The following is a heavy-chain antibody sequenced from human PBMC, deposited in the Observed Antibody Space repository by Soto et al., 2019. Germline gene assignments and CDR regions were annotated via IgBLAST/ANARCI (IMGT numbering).Heavy chain of an antibody. J-gene: IGHJ4*02. CDR1: GYTFTSYA. CDR3: ARDSTVTTGMLDY. CDR2: INAGNGNT. D-gene: IGHD4-17*01. V-gene: IGHV1-3*05. Sequence: QVQLVQSGAEEKKPGASVKVSCKASGYTFTSYAMHWVRQAPGQRLEWMGWINAGNGNTKYSQKFQGRVTITRDTYASTAYMELSSLRSEDTAVYYCARDSTVTTGMLDYWGQGTLVTVSS.